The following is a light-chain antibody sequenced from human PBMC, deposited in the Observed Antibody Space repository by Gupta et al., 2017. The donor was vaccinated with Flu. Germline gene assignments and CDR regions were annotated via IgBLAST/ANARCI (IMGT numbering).Light chain of an antibody. CDR3: SSFAGSDNLWV. CDR2: AVT. Sequence: VTLSCSGTSSDIGGYNYVSWYQHHPGNAPKLIIYAVTERPSGVPARFSGSKSGNTASLTVSGLQAEDEADYFCSSFAGSDNLWVFGGGTRLTVL. V-gene: IGLV2-8*01. CDR1: SSDIGGYNY. J-gene: IGLJ3*02.